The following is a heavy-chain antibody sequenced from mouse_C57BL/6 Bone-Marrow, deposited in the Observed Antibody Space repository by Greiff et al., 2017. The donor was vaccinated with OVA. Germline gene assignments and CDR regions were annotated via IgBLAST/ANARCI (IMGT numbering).Heavy chain of an antibody. V-gene: IGHV8-8*01. Sequence: QVTLKVSGPGILQPSQTLSLTCSFSGFSLSTFGMGVGWIRQPSGKGLEWLAHIWWDDDKYYNPALKSRLTISKDTSKNQVFLKIANVDTADTATYYCARKLTGTRNAMDYWGQGTSVTVSS. CDR3: ARKLTGTRNAMDY. D-gene: IGHD4-1*01. J-gene: IGHJ4*01. CDR1: GFSLSTFGMG. CDR2: IWWDDDK.